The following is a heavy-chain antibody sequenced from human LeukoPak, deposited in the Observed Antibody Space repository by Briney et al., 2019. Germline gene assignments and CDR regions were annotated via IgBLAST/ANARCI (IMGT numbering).Heavy chain of an antibody. Sequence: SETLSLTCTVSGGSISSSSYYWGWIRQPPGKGLEWIGSIYYSGSTYYNPSLKSRVTISVDTSKNQFSLKLSSVTAADTAVYYCARQASEKQWPYYFDYWGQGTPVTVSS. D-gene: IGHD6-19*01. CDR3: ARQASEKQWPYYFDY. CDR1: GGSISSSSYY. J-gene: IGHJ4*02. V-gene: IGHV4-39*01. CDR2: IYYSGST.